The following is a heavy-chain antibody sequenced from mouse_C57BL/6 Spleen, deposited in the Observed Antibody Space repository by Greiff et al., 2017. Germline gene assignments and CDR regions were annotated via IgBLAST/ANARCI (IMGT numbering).Heavy chain of an antibody. CDR2: IDPSDSYT. Sequence: VQLQQPGAELVMPGASVKLSCKASGYTFTSYWMHWVKQRPGQGLEWIGEIDPSDSYTNYNQKFKGKSTLTVDKSSSTAYMQLSSLTSEDSAVYYCARRMGGFDYWGQGTTLTVSS. CDR3: ARRMGGFDY. CDR1: GYTFTSYW. V-gene: IGHV1-69*01. J-gene: IGHJ2*01. D-gene: IGHD2-3*01.